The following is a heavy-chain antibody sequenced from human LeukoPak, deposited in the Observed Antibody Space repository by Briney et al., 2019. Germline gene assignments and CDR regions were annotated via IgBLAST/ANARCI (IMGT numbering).Heavy chain of an antibody. Sequence: PGGSLRLSCAASGFTFSNYATSWVRQAPGKGLEWVSAISGSGGSTYYADSVKGRFTISRDNSKNTLYLQMNSLRAEDTAVYYCAKDLVSQWQYYYDSSGFSYFDYWGQGTLVTVSS. CDR2: ISGSGGST. CDR3: AKDLVSQWQYYYDSSGFSYFDY. V-gene: IGHV3-23*01. CDR1: GFTFSNYA. D-gene: IGHD3-22*01. J-gene: IGHJ4*02.